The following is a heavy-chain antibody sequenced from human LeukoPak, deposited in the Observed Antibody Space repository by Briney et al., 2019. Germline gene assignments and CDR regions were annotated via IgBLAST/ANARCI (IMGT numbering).Heavy chain of an antibody. CDR1: GFTFSHYW. J-gene: IGHJ4*02. Sequence: PGGSLRLSCAASGFTFSHYWMSWVRQAPGKGLEWVANIKQDGSDKGYVDSVKGRFTISRDNAKNSVYLQMNSLRAEDTALYYCAKAGVRWDWGQGTLVTVSS. CDR3: AKAGVRWD. V-gene: IGHV3-7*05. D-gene: IGHD3-10*01. CDR2: IKQDGSDK.